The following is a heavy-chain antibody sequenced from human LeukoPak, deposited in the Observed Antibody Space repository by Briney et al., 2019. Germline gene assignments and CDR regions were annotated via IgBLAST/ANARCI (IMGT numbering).Heavy chain of an antibody. CDR1: GFTFSSYG. D-gene: IGHD6-19*01. Sequence: PGGSLRLSCAASGFTFSSYGMHWVRQAPGKGLEWVAVISYDGSNKYYADSVKGRFTISRDNSKNTLYLQMNSLRAEDTAVYYCAKDQSVQWLVLYYFDYWGQGTLVTVSS. CDR2: ISYDGSNK. CDR3: AKDQSVQWLVLYYFDY. V-gene: IGHV3-30*18. J-gene: IGHJ4*02.